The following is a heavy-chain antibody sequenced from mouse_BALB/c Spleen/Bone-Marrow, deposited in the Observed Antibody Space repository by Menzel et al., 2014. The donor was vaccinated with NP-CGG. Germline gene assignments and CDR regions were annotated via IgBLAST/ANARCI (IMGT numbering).Heavy chain of an antibody. D-gene: IGHD2-1*01. CDR2: INPSTGYT. CDR1: GYTFTSYW. V-gene: IGHV1-7*01. Sequence: QVQLQQSGAELAKPGASVKMSCKASGYTFTSYWMHWVKPRPGQGLEWIGYINPSTGYTDYNQKFNDKATLIADKSSSTAYTQLSSLTSKDSAVYYCARGNPLYAMDYWGQGTSVTVSS. CDR3: ARGNPLYAMDY. J-gene: IGHJ4*01.